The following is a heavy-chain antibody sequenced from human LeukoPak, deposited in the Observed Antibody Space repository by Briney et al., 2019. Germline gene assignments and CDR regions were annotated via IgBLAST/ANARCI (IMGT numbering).Heavy chain of an antibody. D-gene: IGHD2-2*01. Sequence: GGSLRLSCAASGFTFSDYGMSWVRQAPGKGLELVAITSYDESEKYYVDSVKGRFTISRDNSKNTLYLQMNSLRTEDTAVYYCAKSKPPREYCSATSCFSGFGAFDIWGQGTKVTVSS. CDR1: GFTFSDYG. CDR3: AKSKPPREYCSATSCFSGFGAFDI. CDR2: TSYDESEK. J-gene: IGHJ3*02. V-gene: IGHV3-30*18.